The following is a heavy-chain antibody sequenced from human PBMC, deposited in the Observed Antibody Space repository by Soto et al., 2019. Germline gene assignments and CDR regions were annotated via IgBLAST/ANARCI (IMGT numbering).Heavy chain of an antibody. J-gene: IGHJ6*03. D-gene: IGHD3-3*01. Sequence: PSETLSLTCAVYGGSFSGYYWSWIRQPPGKGLEWIGEINHSGSTNYNPSLKSRVTISVDTSKNQFSLKLSSVTAADTAVYYCARGDFGGYMDVWGKGTTVTVSS. CDR2: INHSGST. CDR1: GGSFSGYY. CDR3: ARGDFGGYMDV. V-gene: IGHV4-34*01.